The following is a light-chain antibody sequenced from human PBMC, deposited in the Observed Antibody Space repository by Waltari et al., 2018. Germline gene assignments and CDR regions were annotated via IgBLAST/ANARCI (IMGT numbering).Light chain of an antibody. J-gene: IGLJ2*01. Sequence: QSVLTQPPSVSAAPGQRVTISCSGSSSNIGNNHVSWYQQFPGTVPKLLIDENDQRPSGIPDRFSGSKSGTSATLTITGLQTGDEAEYYCGTWDGSLSAWLFGGGTKLTVL. CDR2: END. CDR3: GTWDGSLSAWL. V-gene: IGLV1-51*02. CDR1: SSNIGNNH.